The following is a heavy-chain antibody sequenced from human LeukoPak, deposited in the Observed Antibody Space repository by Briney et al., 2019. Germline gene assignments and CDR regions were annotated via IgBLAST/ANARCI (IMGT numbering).Heavy chain of an antibody. V-gene: IGHV3-30-3*01. CDR3: ASGCSNYDSSGYCFEY. Sequence: PGGSLRLSCAASGFTFSHYAIHWVRQAPGKGLEWVAVISYDGSNELYADSVKGRFTLSRDNSKNTLSLQMNSLRAEDTAVYYCASGCSNYDSSGYCFEYWGQGTLVTVPS. J-gene: IGHJ4*02. CDR1: GFTFSHYA. CDR2: ISYDGSNE. D-gene: IGHD3-22*01.